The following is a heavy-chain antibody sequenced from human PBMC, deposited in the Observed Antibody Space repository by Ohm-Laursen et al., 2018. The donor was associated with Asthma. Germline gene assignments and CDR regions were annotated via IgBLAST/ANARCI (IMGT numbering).Heavy chain of an antibody. CDR1: GASVGSGSSF. D-gene: IGHD2-15*01. Sequence: SETLSLTCSVSGASVGSGSSFWSWIRQPPGKGLEWIGYIYERGSTNYYPSLKGRVTVSVDTSKNQFSLKLSSVTAADTAVYYCARVPRYCSGGSCSPRLGMDVWGQGTTVTVSS. CDR3: ARVPRYCSGGSCSPRLGMDV. J-gene: IGHJ6*02. V-gene: IGHV4-61*01. CDR2: IYERGST.